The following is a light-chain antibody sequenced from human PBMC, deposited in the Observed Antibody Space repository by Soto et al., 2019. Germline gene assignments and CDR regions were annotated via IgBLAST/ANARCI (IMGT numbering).Light chain of an antibody. Sequence: SYELTQPHSVSVAPGQTARITCGGNNIGSKSVHWYQQKPGQAPVLVVYDDSDRPSGIPERFSGYNSGNTATLTISRVEARDEADYYCQVWDSSNDHYVVFGGGTKLTVL. V-gene: IGLV3-21*02. J-gene: IGLJ2*01. CDR3: QVWDSSNDHYVV. CDR2: DDS. CDR1: NIGSKS.